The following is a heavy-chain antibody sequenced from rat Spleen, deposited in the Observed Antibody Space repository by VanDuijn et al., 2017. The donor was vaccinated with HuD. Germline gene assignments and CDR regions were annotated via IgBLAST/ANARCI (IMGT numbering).Heavy chain of an antibody. Sequence: EVQLVESDGGLVQPGRSLKLSCAASGFTFSDYDMAWVRQAPTKGLEWVATISTSGSRTYYPDSVKGRFTISRDNAKSSLYLQMNSLKSEDTATYYCARLGDTHYGYNPLDAWGQGASVTVSS. J-gene: IGHJ4*01. CDR1: GFTFSDYD. V-gene: IGHV5S23*01. D-gene: IGHD1-9*01. CDR3: ARLGDTHYGYNPLDA. CDR2: ISTSGSRT.